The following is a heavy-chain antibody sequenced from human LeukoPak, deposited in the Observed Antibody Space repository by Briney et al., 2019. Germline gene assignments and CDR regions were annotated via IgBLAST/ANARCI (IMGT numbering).Heavy chain of an antibody. CDR1: GFTFSSYA. Sequence: HPGGSLRLSCAASGFTFSSYAMSWVRQAPGKGLEWVPAISGSGGSTYYADSVKGRFTISRDNSKNTLYLQMNSLRAEDTAVYYCATHLSDCGGDCYSKYHDAFDIWGQGTMVTVSS. J-gene: IGHJ3*02. CDR2: ISGSGGST. V-gene: IGHV3-23*01. D-gene: IGHD2-21*02. CDR3: ATHLSDCGGDCYSKYHDAFDI.